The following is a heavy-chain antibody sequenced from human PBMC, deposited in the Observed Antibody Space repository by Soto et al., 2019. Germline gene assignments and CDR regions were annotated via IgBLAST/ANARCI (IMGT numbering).Heavy chain of an antibody. D-gene: IGHD1-7*01. CDR3: ASTPWNYGENRYFDY. V-gene: IGHV3-23*01. Sequence: TGGSLRLSCAASGFTFSSYAMSWVRQAPGKGLVWVSGISASGDTTYDADSVKGRFTISRDFSKNTVYLQMTSLRVEDTAVYYCASTPWNYGENRYFDYWGQGTLVTVSS. CDR1: GFTFSSYA. J-gene: IGHJ4*02. CDR2: ISASGDTT.